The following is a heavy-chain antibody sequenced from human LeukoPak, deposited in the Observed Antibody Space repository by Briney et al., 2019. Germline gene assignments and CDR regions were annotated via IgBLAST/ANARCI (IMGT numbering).Heavy chain of an antibody. CDR2: IKQDGSEK. J-gene: IGHJ4*02. D-gene: IGHD5-18*01. V-gene: IGHV3-7*02. CDR3: ARRGYFYGYF. CDR1: GSTFSNYW. Sequence: GGSLRLSCAASGSTFSNYWMTWVRQAPGKGLEWVANIKQDGSEKYYVDSVKDRFTISRDNAKNPLYLQMNSLRAEDTAVYYCARRGYFYGYFWGQGTLVTVSS.